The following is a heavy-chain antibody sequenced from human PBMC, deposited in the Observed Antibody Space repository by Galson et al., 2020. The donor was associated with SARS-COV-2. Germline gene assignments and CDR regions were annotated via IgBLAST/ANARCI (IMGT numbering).Heavy chain of an antibody. Sequence: GESLKISCVASGFMFQDYGVSWVRQAPRKGLEWVAGINWNGGSIAYADTVKGRFTISRDNGKNSLFLQMTSLTVEDTAFYYCARCRPYSGTFSYAFDLWGQGSMVTVSS. D-gene: IGHD5-12*01. J-gene: IGHJ3*01. CDR1: GFMFQDYG. CDR3: ARCRPYSGTFSYAFDL. V-gene: IGHV3-20*04. CDR2: INWNGGSI.